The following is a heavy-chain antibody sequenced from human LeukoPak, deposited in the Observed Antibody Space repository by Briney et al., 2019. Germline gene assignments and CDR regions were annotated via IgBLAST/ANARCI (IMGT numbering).Heavy chain of an antibody. Sequence: GGSLRLSCAASGFTFSNYWMNWVRQAPGKGLEWVANTKEDGSEKYYMHSVRGRFTISRDNAKNSLYLQMNSLRAEDTAVYYCAKDEAVAGIDYWGQGTLVTVSS. V-gene: IGHV3-7*01. CDR3: AKDEAVAGIDY. CDR2: TKEDGSEK. J-gene: IGHJ4*02. D-gene: IGHD6-19*01. CDR1: GFTFSNYW.